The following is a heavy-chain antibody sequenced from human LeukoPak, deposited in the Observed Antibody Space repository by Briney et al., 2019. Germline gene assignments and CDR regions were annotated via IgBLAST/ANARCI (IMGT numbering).Heavy chain of an antibody. J-gene: IGHJ4*02. CDR2: IYYSGST. V-gene: IGHV4-31*03. CDR1: GGSISSGGYY. CDR3: ARGFGKNYYDSSGYYGFDY. D-gene: IGHD3-22*01. Sequence: SQTLSLTCTVSGGSISSGGYYWSWIRQHPGKGLEWIGYIYYSGSTYYNPSLKSRVTISVDTSKTQFSLKLSSVTAADTAVYYCARGFGKNYYDSSGYYGFDYWGQGTLVTVSS.